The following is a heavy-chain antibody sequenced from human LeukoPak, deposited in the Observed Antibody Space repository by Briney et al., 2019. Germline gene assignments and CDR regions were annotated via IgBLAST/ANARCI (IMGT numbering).Heavy chain of an antibody. Sequence: GRSLRLSCAASGFTFDDYAMHWVRQAPGKGLEWVSGISWNSGSIGYADSVKGRFTISRDNAKNSLYLQMNSLRAEDTAVYYCAELGITMIGGVWGKGTTVAISS. J-gene: IGHJ6*04. CDR2: ISWNSGSI. CDR1: GFTFDDYA. V-gene: IGHV3-9*01. D-gene: IGHD3-10*02. CDR3: AELGITMIGGV.